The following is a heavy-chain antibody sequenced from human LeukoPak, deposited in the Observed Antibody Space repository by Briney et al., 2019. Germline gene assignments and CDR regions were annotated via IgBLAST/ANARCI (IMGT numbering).Heavy chain of an antibody. J-gene: IGHJ4*02. CDR2: IYYSGST. D-gene: IGHD3-10*01. CDR1: GGSISRYY. CDR3: AGLEMDRGVSQFDY. Sequence: SETLSLTCTVSGGSISRYYWSWVRQPPGKGLEYIGNIYYSGSTNYNPSLKSRVTISLDTSRSQFSLKLTSVTAADTAVYYCAGLEMDRGVSQFDYWGQGTLVTVSS. V-gene: IGHV4-59*01.